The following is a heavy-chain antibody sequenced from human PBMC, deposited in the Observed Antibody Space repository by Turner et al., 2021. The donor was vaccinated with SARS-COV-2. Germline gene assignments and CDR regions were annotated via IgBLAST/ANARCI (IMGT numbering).Heavy chain of an antibody. CDR3: ARDLMEVVGMDV. CDR1: GFTVSSNY. Sequence: EVQLVESGGGLIQPGGSLRLSCAASGFTVSSNYMTWVRQAPGKGLEWVSVIYSGGSKYDADSVKGRFTISRDNSKNTLYLQMNSLRAEDTAVYYCARDLMEVVGMDVWGQGTTVTVSS. J-gene: IGHJ6*02. V-gene: IGHV3-53*01. D-gene: IGHD3-3*01. CDR2: IYSGGSK.